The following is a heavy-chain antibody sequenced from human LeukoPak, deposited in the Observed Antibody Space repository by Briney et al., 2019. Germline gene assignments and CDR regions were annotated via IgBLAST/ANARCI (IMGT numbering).Heavy chain of an antibody. CDR1: GGSFSGYY. CDR2: INHSGST. V-gene: IGHV4-34*01. Sequence: SETLSLTCAVYGGSFSGYYWSWIRQPPGKGLEWIGEINHSGSTNYNPSLKSRVTISVDTSKNQFSLKMSSVTAADTAVYYCARGSHIVVVTATTGPYYFDYWGQGTLVTVSS. CDR3: ARGSHIVVVTATTGPYYFDY. D-gene: IGHD2-21*02. J-gene: IGHJ4*02.